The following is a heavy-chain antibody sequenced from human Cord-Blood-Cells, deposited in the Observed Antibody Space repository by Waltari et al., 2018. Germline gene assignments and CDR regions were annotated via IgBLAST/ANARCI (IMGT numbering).Heavy chain of an antibody. Sequence: QVQLVQSGAEVKKPGSSVKVSCKASGGTFSSYAISWVRQAPGQGLEWTGGIIPIFGTANYAQKFQGRVTITADESTSTAYMELSSLRSEDTAVYYCARVRYYDSSGYYYYFDYWGQGTLVTVSS. CDR3: ARVRYYDSSGYYYYFDY. CDR1: GGTFSSYA. CDR2: IIPIFGTA. J-gene: IGHJ4*02. D-gene: IGHD3-22*01. V-gene: IGHV1-69*01.